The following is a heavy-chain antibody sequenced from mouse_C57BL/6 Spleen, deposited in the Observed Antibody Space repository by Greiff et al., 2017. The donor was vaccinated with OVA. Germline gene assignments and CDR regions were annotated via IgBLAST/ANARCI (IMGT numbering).Heavy chain of an antibody. V-gene: IGHV5-17*01. D-gene: IGHD2-4*01. CDR3: ARGGDYDAYYFDY. Sequence: EVQRVESGGGLVKPGGSLKLSCAASGFTFSDYGMHWVRQAPEKGLEWVAYISSGSSTIYYADTVKGRFTISRDNAKNTLFLQMTSLRSEDTAMYYCARGGDYDAYYFDYWGQGTTLTVSS. J-gene: IGHJ2*01. CDR1: GFTFSDYG. CDR2: ISSGSSTI.